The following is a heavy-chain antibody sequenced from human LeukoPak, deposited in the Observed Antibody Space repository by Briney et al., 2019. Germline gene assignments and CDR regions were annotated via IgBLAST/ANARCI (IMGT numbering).Heavy chain of an antibody. D-gene: IGHD6-13*01. CDR1: GFPFSSFA. Sequence: GGALRLSCGASGFPFSSFAMHLVPAAPGKGPGGGADLSYDGSNKYYADSVKGRFTISRDNSKNTLYLQMNSLRAEDTAVYYCARAGIAAAGTGNWFDPWGQGTLVTVSS. CDR3: ARAGIAAAGTGNWFDP. J-gene: IGHJ5*02. CDR2: LSYDGSNK. V-gene: IGHV3-30-3*01.